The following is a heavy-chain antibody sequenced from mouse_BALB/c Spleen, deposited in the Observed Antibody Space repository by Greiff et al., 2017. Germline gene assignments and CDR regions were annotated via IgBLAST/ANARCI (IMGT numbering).Heavy chain of an antibody. CDR1: GYTFTSYW. J-gene: IGHJ4*01. CDR3: TNGYDEGYAMDY. V-gene: IGHV1-69*02. Sequence: QVQLQQPGAELVRPGASVKLSCKASGYTFTSYWINWVKQRPGQGLEWIGNIYPSDSYTNYNQKFKDKATLTVDKSSSTAYMQLSSPTSEDSAVYYCTNGYDEGYAMDYWGQGTSVTVSS. CDR2: IYPSDSYT. D-gene: IGHD2-2*01.